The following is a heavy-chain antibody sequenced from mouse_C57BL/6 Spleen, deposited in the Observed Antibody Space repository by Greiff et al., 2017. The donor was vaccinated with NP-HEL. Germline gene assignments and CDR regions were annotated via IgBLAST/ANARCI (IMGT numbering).Heavy chain of an antibody. J-gene: IGHJ4*01. CDR3: ARNYGSLYYAMDY. CDR1: GYTFTDYY. CDR2: INPNNGGT. D-gene: IGHD1-1*01. V-gene: IGHV1-26*01. Sequence: EVQLQQSGPELVKPGASVKISCKASGYTFTDYYMNWVKQSHGKSLEWIGDINPNNGGTSYNQKFKGKATLTVDKSSSTAYMELRSLTSEDSAVYYCARNYGSLYYAMDYWGQGTSVTVSS.